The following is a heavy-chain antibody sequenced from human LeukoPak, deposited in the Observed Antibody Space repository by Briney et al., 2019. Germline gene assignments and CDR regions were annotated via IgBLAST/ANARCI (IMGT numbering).Heavy chain of an antibody. CDR2: ISGSGGST. J-gene: IGHJ4*02. CDR3: ASARVQYQLLSPSDY. V-gene: IGHV3-23*01. D-gene: IGHD2-2*01. CDR1: GFTFSSYA. Sequence: GGSLRLSCAASGFTFSSYAMSWVRQAPGKGLEWVSAISGSGGSTYYADSVKGRFTISRDNSKNTLYLQMNSLRAEDTAVYYCASARVQYQLLSPSDYWGQGTLVTVSS.